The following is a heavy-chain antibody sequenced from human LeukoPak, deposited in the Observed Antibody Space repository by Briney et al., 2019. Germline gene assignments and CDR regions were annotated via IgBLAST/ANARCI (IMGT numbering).Heavy chain of an antibody. Sequence: ASVRVSCKASGYTFTSYYMHWVRQAPGQGLEWMGIINPSGGSTSYAQKFQGRVTMTRDTSTSTVYMELSSLRSEDTAVYYCARDLEVRGVTSYGMDVWGQGTTVTVSS. V-gene: IGHV1-46*01. CDR3: ARDLEVRGVTSYGMDV. CDR1: GYTFTSYY. D-gene: IGHD3-10*01. CDR2: INPSGGST. J-gene: IGHJ6*02.